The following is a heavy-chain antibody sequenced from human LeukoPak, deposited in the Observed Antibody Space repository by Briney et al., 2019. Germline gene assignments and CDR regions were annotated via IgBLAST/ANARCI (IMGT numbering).Heavy chain of an antibody. CDR1: GGSISSSSYY. CDR2: IYYSGST. D-gene: IGHD3-16*02. Sequence: PSETLSLTCTVSGGSISSSSYYWGWIRQPPGKGLEWIGSIYYSGSTYYNPSLKSRVTISVDTSKNQFSLKLSSVTAADTAVYYCARGPRSYLDYWGQGTLVTVSS. J-gene: IGHJ4*02. CDR3: ARGPRSYLDY. V-gene: IGHV4-39*07.